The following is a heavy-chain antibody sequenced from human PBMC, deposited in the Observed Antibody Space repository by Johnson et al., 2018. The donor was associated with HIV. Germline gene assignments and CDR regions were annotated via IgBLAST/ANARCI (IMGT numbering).Heavy chain of an antibody. CDR2: ISGSGGST. J-gene: IGHJ3*02. CDR1: GITFSDYY. Sequence: VQLVESGGGLVKPGGSLRLSCAASGITFSDYYMSWIRQAPGKGLEWVSAISGSGGSTYYADSVKGRFTISRDNSKNTLYLQMNSLRAEDTAVYYCARDRSGYYYDSSGMDAFDIWGQGTMVTVSS. V-gene: IGHV3-23*04. D-gene: IGHD3-22*01. CDR3: ARDRSGYYYDSSGMDAFDI.